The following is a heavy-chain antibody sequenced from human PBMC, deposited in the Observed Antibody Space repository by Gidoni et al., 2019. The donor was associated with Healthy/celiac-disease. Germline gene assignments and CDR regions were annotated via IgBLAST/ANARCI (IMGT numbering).Heavy chain of an antibody. Sequence: QVQLVESGGGVVQPGRSLRLSCAASGFTFSSYGMHWVRQAPGKGLEWVAVIWYDGSNKYYADSVKGRFTISRDNSKNTLYLQMNSLRAEDTAVYYCARGGLEVGDYVVHAAFDIWGQGTMVTVSS. CDR1: GFTFSSYG. CDR2: IWYDGSNK. CDR3: ARGGLEVGDYVVHAAFDI. J-gene: IGHJ3*02. D-gene: IGHD4-17*01. V-gene: IGHV3-33*01.